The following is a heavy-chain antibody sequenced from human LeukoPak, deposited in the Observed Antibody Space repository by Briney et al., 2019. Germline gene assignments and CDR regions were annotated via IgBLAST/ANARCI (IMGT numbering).Heavy chain of an antibody. V-gene: IGHV1-8*01. Sequence: ASGRVSCKASGYTFTSYDINWVGQAAGQGLEGIDWMNPNRGKPGYPQKFQGSHTMTRNTSVTIAYMELTSLRSEDRAVYYCARGVDYYYYMDVWGKGTTVTVSS. CDR2: MNPNRGKP. CDR3: ARGVDYYYYMDV. CDR1: GYTFTSYD. J-gene: IGHJ6*03.